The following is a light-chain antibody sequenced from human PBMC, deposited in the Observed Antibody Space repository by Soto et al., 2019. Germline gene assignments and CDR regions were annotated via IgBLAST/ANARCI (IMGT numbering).Light chain of an antibody. CDR2: EVT. J-gene: IGLJ1*01. Sequence: QSVLTQPPSASGSPGQSVTISCTGTSSDIGGYNYVSWYRHHPGKAPQLLIYEVTKRPSGVPNRFSGSKSGNTASLTVSGLQADDEADYYCSSYAGSNNYVFGGGTKVTVL. CDR1: SSDIGGYNY. CDR3: SSYAGSNNYV. V-gene: IGLV2-8*01.